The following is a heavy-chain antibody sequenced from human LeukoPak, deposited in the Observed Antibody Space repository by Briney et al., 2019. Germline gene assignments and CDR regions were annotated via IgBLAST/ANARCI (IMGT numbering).Heavy chain of an antibody. CDR3: ARQSGSGSHIDY. Sequence: PSETLSPTCTVSGGSISSHYWSWIRQPPGKGLEWIAYIYYSGSTNYNPSLKSRVTISVDTSKNQFSLKLSSVTAADTAVYYCARQSGSGSHIDYWGQGTLVTVSS. J-gene: IGHJ4*02. V-gene: IGHV4-59*08. D-gene: IGHD3-22*01. CDR1: GGSISSHY. CDR2: IYYSGST.